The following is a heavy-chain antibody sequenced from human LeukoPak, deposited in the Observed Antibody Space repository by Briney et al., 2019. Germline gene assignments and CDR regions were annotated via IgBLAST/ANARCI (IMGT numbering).Heavy chain of an antibody. D-gene: IGHD1-1*01. J-gene: IGHJ3*02. Sequence: GASVKVSCKASGGTFSSYAISWVRQAPGQGLEWMGRIIPILGIANYAQKFQGRVTNTADKSTSTAYMELSSLRSEDTAVYYCARAKLAYAFDIWGQGTMVTVSS. V-gene: IGHV1-69*04. CDR2: IIPILGIA. CDR1: GGTFSSYA. CDR3: ARAKLAYAFDI.